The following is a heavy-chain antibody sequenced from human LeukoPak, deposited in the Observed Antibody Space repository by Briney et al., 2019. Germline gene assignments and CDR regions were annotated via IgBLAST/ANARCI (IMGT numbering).Heavy chain of an antibody. CDR2: ISYDGSNK. D-gene: IGHD3-22*01. CDR3: ARDPCSSYDYDRSGYCYFDY. V-gene: IGHV3-30-3*01. CDR1: GFTFSSYA. J-gene: IGHJ4*02. Sequence: GGSLRLSCAASGFTFSSYAMHWVRQAPGKGLEWVAVISYDGSNKYYADSVKGRFTISRDNSKNTLYLQMNSLRAEDTAVYYCARDPCSSYDYDRSGYCYFDYWGQGTLVTVSS.